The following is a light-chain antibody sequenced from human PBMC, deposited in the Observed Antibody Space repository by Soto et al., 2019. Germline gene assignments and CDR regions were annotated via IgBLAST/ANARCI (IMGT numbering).Light chain of an antibody. CDR1: QSISAW. CDR3: QQYNDYSWT. J-gene: IGKJ1*01. V-gene: IGKV1-5*03. CDR2: KAS. Sequence: DIQMTQSPSTLSASVGDRVSINCRASQSISAWLAWYQQKPGKAPRLLIYKASTLEIGVPSRFSGSGSGTEFTLTISSLQPDDVATYYCQQYNDYSWTFGQGTKVDNK.